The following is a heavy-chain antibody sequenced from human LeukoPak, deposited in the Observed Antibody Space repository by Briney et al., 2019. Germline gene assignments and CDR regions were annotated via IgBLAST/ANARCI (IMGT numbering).Heavy chain of an antibody. CDR1: GGTFSSYA. Sequence: SVKVSCKSSGGTFSSYAISWVRQAPGQGLEWIGGIIPIFGTANYAQKFQGRVTITADESTSTAYMELSSLRSEDTAVYYCASAASGYSSGYYSNWGQGTLVTVSS. J-gene: IGHJ4*02. V-gene: IGHV1-69*13. D-gene: IGHD3-22*01. CDR3: ASAASGYSSGYYSN. CDR2: IIPIFGTA.